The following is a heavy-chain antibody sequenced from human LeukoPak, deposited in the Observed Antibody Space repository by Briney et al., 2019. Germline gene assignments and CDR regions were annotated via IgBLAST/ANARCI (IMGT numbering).Heavy chain of an antibody. Sequence: ASVKVSCKASGYTFTGYYMHWVRQAPGQGLEWMGWINPNSGGTNYAQKFQGWVTMTRDTSISTAYMELSRLRSDDTAVYYCARSLPGRRTIHAFDIWGQGTMVTVSS. J-gene: IGHJ3*02. CDR3: ARSLPGRRTIHAFDI. CDR2: INPNSGGT. V-gene: IGHV1-2*04. CDR1: GYTFTGYY. D-gene: IGHD5/OR15-5a*01.